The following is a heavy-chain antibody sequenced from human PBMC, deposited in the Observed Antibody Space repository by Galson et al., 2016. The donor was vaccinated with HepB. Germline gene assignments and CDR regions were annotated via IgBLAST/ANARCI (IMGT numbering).Heavy chain of an antibody. Sequence: SCKASGYSFTSYGISWVRQAPGQGLEWMGWISTYNGNTKYAQKIQGRVTMTTDTSTSTAYMELRSLRSDDTALYYCARDDYDIFNGAAGEDGLDIWGQGTMVTVSS. D-gene: IGHD3-9*01. CDR3: ARDDYDIFNGAAGEDGLDI. CDR2: ISTYNGNT. CDR1: GYSFTSYG. J-gene: IGHJ3*02. V-gene: IGHV1-18*01.